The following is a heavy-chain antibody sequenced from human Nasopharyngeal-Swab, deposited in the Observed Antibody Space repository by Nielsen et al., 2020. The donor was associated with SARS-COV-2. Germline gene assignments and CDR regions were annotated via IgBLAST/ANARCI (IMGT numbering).Heavy chain of an antibody. CDR3: ARDQVGLRFLEWLPKNYYYYYGMDV. J-gene: IGHJ6*02. V-gene: IGHV3-48*02. CDR1: GFTFSSYS. Sequence: GESLKISCAASGFTFSSYSMNWVRLAPGKGLEWVSYISSSSTIYYADSVKGRFTISRDNAKNSLYLQMNSLRDEDTAVYYCARDQVGLRFLEWLPKNYYYYYGMDVWGQGTTVTVSS. D-gene: IGHD3-3*01. CDR2: ISSSSTI.